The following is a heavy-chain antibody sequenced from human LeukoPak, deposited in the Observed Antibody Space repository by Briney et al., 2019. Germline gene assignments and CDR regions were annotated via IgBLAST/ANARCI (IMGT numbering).Heavy chain of an antibody. D-gene: IGHD2-15*01. J-gene: IGHJ4*02. CDR3: ARDPGYCSGGSCYSHYFDY. V-gene: IGHV3-21*01. Sequence: GGSLRLSCADSGFTFSSYTMNWVRQAPGKGLEWVSSISSSSSYIYYADSVKGRFTISRDNAKNSLYLQMNSLRAEDTAVYYCARDPGYCSGGSCYSHYFDYWGQGTLVTVSS. CDR1: GFTFSSYT. CDR2: ISSSSSYI.